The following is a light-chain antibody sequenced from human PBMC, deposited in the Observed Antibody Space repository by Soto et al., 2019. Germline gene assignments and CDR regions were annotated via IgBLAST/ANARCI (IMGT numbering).Light chain of an antibody. V-gene: IGKV3-15*01. Sequence: EIVMTQSPATLSVSPGERATLSCRASQSVSTTLACYKQKPGQAPRLLIYGASTRATGIPARFSGSGSGTEFTLTISSLQSEDFAVYYCQQYNNWPPRAFGPGTKVDIK. CDR2: GAS. CDR3: QQYNNWPPRA. CDR1: QSVSTT. J-gene: IGKJ3*01.